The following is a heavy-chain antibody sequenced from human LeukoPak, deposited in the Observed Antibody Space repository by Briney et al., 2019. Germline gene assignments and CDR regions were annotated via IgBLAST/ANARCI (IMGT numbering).Heavy chain of an antibody. Sequence: PGGSLRLSCAASGFSVSSNYMSWVRQAPGKGLEWVSVIYSGDRTYYADSVKGRFTISKDNAKNSLYLQMNSLRAEDTAVYYCARDRSSYDFWSGQPFDYWGQGTLVTVSS. V-gene: IGHV3-53*01. CDR2: IYSGDRT. CDR3: ARDRSSYDFWSGQPFDY. D-gene: IGHD3-3*01. J-gene: IGHJ4*02. CDR1: GFSVSSNY.